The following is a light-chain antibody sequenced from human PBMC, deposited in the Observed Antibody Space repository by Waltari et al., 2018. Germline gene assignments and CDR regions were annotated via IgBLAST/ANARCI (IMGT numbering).Light chain of an antibody. CDR2: RAS. CDR3: QQYSLYWT. J-gene: IGKJ1*01. CDR1: QSISNW. V-gene: IGKV1-5*03. Sequence: DIKMTQSPSTLSASVGDRVTITCWASQSISNWLAWYQQKPGKAPKLLISRASSLESGVPSRFGGSGSGTEFTLTISSLQADDSATYYCQQYSLYWTFGQGTKVEIK.